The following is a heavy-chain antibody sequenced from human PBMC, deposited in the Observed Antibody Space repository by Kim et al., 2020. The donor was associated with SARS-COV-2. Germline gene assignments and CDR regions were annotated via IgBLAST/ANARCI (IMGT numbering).Heavy chain of an antibody. CDR3: ARDRGTGYGGMTTVVLDHYYGMDV. CDR2: IYSGGST. V-gene: IGHV3-53*01. J-gene: IGHJ6*02. CDR1: GFTVSSNY. D-gene: IGHD4-17*01. Sequence: GGSLRLSCAASGFTVSSNYMSWVRQAPGNGLEWVSVIYSGGSTYYADSVKGRFTISRDNSKNTLYLQMNSLRAEDTAVYYCARDRGTGYGGMTTVVLDHYYGMDVWGQGTTVTVSS.